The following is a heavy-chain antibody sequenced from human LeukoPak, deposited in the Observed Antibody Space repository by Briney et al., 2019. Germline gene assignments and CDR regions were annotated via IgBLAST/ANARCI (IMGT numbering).Heavy chain of an antibody. V-gene: IGHV1-2*02. D-gene: IGHD5-18*01. J-gene: IGHJ4*02. CDR2: INPNSGGT. CDR1: GYTFTGYY. CDR3: ARDPRDTAMVATYYFDY. Sequence: VKVSCKASGYTFTGYYMHWVRQAPGQGLGWMGWINPNSGGTNYAQKFQGRVTMTRDTSISTAYMELSRLRSDDTAVYYCARDPRDTAMVATYYFDYWGQGTLVTVSS.